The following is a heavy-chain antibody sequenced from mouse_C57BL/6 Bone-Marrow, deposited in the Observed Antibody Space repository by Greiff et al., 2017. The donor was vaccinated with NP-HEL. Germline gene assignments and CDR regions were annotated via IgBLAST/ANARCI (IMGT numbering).Heavy chain of an antibody. CDR3: ARTYYYGSSLYWYFDV. CDR1: GFNIKDDY. Sequence: VKLKQSGAELVRPGASVKLSCTASGFNIKDDYMHWVKQRPGQGLEWIGMIHPNSGSTNYNEKFKSKATLTVDKSSSTAYMQLSSLTSEDSAVYYCARTYYYGSSLYWYFDVWGTGTTVTVSS. D-gene: IGHD1-1*01. CDR2: IHPNSGST. V-gene: IGHV1-64*01. J-gene: IGHJ1*03.